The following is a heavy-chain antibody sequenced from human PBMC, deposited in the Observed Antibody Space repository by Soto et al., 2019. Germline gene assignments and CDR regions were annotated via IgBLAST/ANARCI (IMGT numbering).Heavy chain of an antibody. V-gene: IGHV3-23*01. D-gene: IGHD2-2*01. CDR3: AKTRLPAGGDAFDS. CDR1: GFSFSSYA. CDR2: ITGSSGGT. J-gene: IGHJ3*02. Sequence: PGGSLRLSCAASGFSFSSYAMSWVRQAPGKGLEWVSGITGSSGGTYYADSVKGRFTISRDNSKNTLYLQANSLRAEDTAVYYCAKTRLPAGGDAFDSWGQGTTVTVSS.